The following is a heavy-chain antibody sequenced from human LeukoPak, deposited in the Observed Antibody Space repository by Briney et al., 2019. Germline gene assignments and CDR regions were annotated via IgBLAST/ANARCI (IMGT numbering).Heavy chain of an antibody. Sequence: SVKVSCKTSGGTFSSYAISWVRQAPGQGLEWMGGIITIFGTAKYAQKFQGRVTITADESTTTAYMELSSLRSEDTAVYYCARGPPIRGYRYGYDTGYYYSYSMDVWGKGTTVTISS. V-gene: IGHV1-69*13. J-gene: IGHJ6*03. CDR2: IITIFGTA. CDR3: ARGPPIRGYRYGYDTGYYYSYSMDV. D-gene: IGHD5-18*01. CDR1: GGTFSSYA.